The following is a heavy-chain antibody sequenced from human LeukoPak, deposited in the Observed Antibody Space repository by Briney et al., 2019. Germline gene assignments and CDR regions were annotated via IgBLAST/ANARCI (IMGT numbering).Heavy chain of an antibody. V-gene: IGHV3-21*01. CDR1: GFTFSTYT. CDR3: VIDGAGGYYFDY. Sequence: GGSLRLSCAASGFTFSTYTMTWVRQAPGKGLEWVSSISSSSSFIYNADSVKGRFTISRDNARNSLYLQMNSLRAEDTAVYYCVIDGAGGYYFDYWGQGTLVTVSS. J-gene: IGHJ4*02. D-gene: IGHD4/OR15-4a*01. CDR2: ISSSSSFI.